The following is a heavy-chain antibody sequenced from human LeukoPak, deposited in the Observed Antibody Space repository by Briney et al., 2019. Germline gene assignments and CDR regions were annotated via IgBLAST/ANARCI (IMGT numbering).Heavy chain of an antibody. CDR3: ARDGSSAYDY. CDR2: ISGGGGTT. V-gene: IGHV3-23*01. CDR1: GFTFNNYA. D-gene: IGHD3-22*01. J-gene: IGHJ4*02. Sequence: PGGSLRLSCSASGFTFNNYAMTWVRQAPGKGLEWVSSISGGGGTTYYADSVKGRFTISRDNSKNTLYLQMSSLRAEDTAVYYCARDGSSAYDYWGQGTLVTVSS.